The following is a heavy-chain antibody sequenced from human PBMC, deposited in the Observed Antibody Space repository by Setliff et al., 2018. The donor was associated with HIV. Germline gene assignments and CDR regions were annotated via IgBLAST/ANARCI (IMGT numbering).Heavy chain of an antibody. CDR2: IYYSGAT. Sequence: ASETLSLTCGIYGGSLSGYYWSWIRQTPGKGLEWIGSIYYSGATYYNPSLKSRVTLSVDTSNNQFSLKLSSVTAADTAVYYCARHLRWELPYYFDYWGQGTLVTVSS. V-gene: IGHV4-39*01. D-gene: IGHD1-26*01. CDR1: GGSLSGYY. J-gene: IGHJ4*02. CDR3: ARHLRWELPYYFDY.